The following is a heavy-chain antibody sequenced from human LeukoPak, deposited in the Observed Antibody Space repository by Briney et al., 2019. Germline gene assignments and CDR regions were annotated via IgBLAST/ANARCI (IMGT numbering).Heavy chain of an antibody. J-gene: IGHJ4*02. D-gene: IGHD7-27*01. CDR2: ISGSGGST. CDR3: AKDLRNWGQRGFDY. CDR1: GFTFSNYA. Sequence: GGSLRLSCAASGFTFSNYAMHWVRQAPGKGLEWVSAISGSGGSTYYADSVKGRFTISRDNSKNTLYLQMNSLRAEDTAVYYCAKDLRNWGQRGFDYWGQGTLVTVSS. V-gene: IGHV3-23*01.